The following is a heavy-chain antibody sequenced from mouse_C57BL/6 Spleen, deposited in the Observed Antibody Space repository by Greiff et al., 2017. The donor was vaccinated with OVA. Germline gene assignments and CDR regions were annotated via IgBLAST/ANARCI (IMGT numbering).Heavy chain of an antibody. D-gene: IGHD1-1*01. V-gene: IGHV1-7*01. Sequence: VKLVESGAELAKPGASVKLSCKASGYTFTSYWMHWVKQRPGQGLEWIGYINPSSGYTKYNQKFKDQATLTADKSSSTAYMQLSSLTYEYSAVYYVAWAETTVVADYYAMDYWGQGTSVTVSS. CDR3: AWAETTVVADYYAMDY. J-gene: IGHJ4*01. CDR2: INPSSGYT. CDR1: GYTFTSYW.